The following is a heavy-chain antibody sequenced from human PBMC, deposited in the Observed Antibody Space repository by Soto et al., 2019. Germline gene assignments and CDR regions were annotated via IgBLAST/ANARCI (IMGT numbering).Heavy chain of an antibody. J-gene: IGHJ4*02. Sequence: QVQLVESGGGVVQPGRSLRLSCAASGFTFSSYGMHWVRQAPGKGLEWVAVISYDGSNKYYADSVKGRFTISRDNSKNTLYRQMNSLRAEDTAVYYCAKDKRAVVVTAPFDYWGQGTLVTVSS. CDR1: GFTFSSYG. CDR3: AKDKRAVVVTAPFDY. CDR2: ISYDGSNK. V-gene: IGHV3-30*18. D-gene: IGHD2-21*02.